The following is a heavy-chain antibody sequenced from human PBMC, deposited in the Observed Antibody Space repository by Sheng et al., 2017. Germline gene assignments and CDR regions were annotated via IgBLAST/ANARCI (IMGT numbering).Heavy chain of an antibody. CDR3: ASSHLVGELLLSAPSFDY. V-gene: IGHV4-39*07. CDR1: GGSISSSSYY. J-gene: IGHJ4*02. Sequence: QLQLQESGPGLVKPSETLSLTCTVSGGSISSSSYYWGWIRQPPGKGLEWIGSIYYSGSTPTTPVPQESSHISVDTSKNQFSLKLSSVTAADTAVYYCASSHLVGELLLSAPSFDYWGQGTLVTVSS. D-gene: IGHD1-26*01. CDR2: IYYSGSTP.